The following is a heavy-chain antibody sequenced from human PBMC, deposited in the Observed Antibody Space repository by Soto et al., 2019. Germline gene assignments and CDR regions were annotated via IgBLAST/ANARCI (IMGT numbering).Heavy chain of an antibody. D-gene: IGHD3-10*01. V-gene: IGHV1-69*01. CDR3: XXXXXXXXXXXYYNRIDF. CDR2: IIPIFGTP. Sequence: QVQLVQSGAEVKKPGSSVKVSCKASGGIFSTYAISWLRQAPGQGLEWMGGIIPIFGTPNYAQRFQGRVTITADESTSXXXXXXXXXXXXXXXXXXXXXXXXXXXXXXYYNRIDFWGQGTLVTVSS. CDR1: GGIFSTYA. J-gene: IGHJ4*02.